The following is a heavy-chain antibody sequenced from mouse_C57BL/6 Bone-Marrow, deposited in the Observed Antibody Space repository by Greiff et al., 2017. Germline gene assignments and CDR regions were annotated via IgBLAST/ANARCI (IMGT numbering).Heavy chain of an antibody. CDR1: GYTFTSYW. CDR2: SYPGSGST. Sequence: VQLQQPGAELVKPGASVKMSCKASGYTFTSYWITWVKQRPGQGLEWIGVSYPGSGSTNYNEKFKSKATLTVDTSSSTAYMQLSSLTSEDSAVYYCARPYYSNYWYFDVWGTGTTVTVSS. CDR3: ARPYYSNYWYFDV. V-gene: IGHV1-55*01. J-gene: IGHJ1*03. D-gene: IGHD2-5*01.